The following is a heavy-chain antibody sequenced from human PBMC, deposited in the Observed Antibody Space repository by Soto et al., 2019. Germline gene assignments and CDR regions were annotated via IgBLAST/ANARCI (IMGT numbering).Heavy chain of an antibody. CDR1: GGSFSGYY. CDR2: INHSGST. J-gene: IGHJ3*02. CDR3: ARERYYYDSSGYYHDAFDI. D-gene: IGHD3-22*01. V-gene: IGHV4-34*01. Sequence: QVQLQQWGAGLLKPSETLSLTCAVYGGSFSGYYWSWIRQPPGKGLEWIGEINHSGSTNYNPSLKSLVTISVDTSKNQFSLKLSSVTAADTAVYYCARERYYYDSSGYYHDAFDIWGQGTMVTVSS.